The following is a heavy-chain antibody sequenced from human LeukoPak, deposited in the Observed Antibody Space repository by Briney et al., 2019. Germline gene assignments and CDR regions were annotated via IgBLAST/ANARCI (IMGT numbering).Heavy chain of an antibody. Sequence: PGGSLRLSCAASGFSFSSYWMSWVRQAPGKGLEWVAIIKQDGSERYYVDSVKGRFTISRDNSRNSLYLQMDILRAEDTAVYYCARDLEGYWGQGTLVTVSS. CDR1: GFSFSSYW. V-gene: IGHV3-7*01. CDR2: IKQDGSER. J-gene: IGHJ4*02. CDR3: ARDLEGY. D-gene: IGHD1-1*01.